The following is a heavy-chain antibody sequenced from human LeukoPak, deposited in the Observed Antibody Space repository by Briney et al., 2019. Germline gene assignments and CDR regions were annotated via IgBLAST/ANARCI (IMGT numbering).Heavy chain of an antibody. J-gene: IGHJ6*02. CDR3: ARDQLTRGYSLNYYYGMDV. CDR1: GYTFTGYY. D-gene: IGHD5-18*01. Sequence: ASVKVSCKASGYTFTGYYMHWVRQAPGQGLEWMGWINPNSGGTNYAQKFQGWVTMTRDTSISTAYMELSRLRSDDTAMYYCARDQLTRGYSLNYYYGMDVWGQGTAVIVSS. CDR2: INPNSGGT. V-gene: IGHV1-2*04.